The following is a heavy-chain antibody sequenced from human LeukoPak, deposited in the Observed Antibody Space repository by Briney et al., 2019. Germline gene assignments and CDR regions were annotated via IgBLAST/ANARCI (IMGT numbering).Heavy chain of an antibody. Sequence: GGSLRLSCAASGFTFTDYYMSWIRQAPGKGLEWVSYITNSGTTIYYADSVKGRFTISRDNAKNSLYLQMNSLRAEDTAVYYCARDHVAVAGTIGSDYWGQGTLVTVSS. CDR3: ARDHVAVAGTIGSDY. D-gene: IGHD6-19*01. V-gene: IGHV3-11*04. J-gene: IGHJ4*02. CDR1: GFTFTDYY. CDR2: ITNSGTTI.